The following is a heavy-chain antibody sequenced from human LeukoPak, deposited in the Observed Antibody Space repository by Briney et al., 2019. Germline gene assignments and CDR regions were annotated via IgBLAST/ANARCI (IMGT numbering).Heavy chain of an antibody. CDR2: INHSGST. J-gene: IGHJ4*02. D-gene: IGHD3-10*01. Sequence: PSETLSLTCAVYGGSFSGYYWSWIRQPPGKGLEWIGEINHSGSTNYNPSLKSRVPISVDTSKNQFSLKLSSVTAADTAVYYCAREPLGPYYYGSGSYPTYFDYWGQGTLVTVSS. CDR3: AREPLGPYYYGSGSYPTYFDY. V-gene: IGHV4-34*01. CDR1: GGSFSGYY.